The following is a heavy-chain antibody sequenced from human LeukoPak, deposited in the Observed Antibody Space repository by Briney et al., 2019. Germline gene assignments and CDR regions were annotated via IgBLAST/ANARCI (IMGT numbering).Heavy chain of an antibody. J-gene: IGHJ5*02. CDR3: ARERDNLYRNWFDP. CDR1: GFAFSSYW. CDR2: INSDGSST. V-gene: IGHV3-74*03. D-gene: IGHD2-2*02. Sequence: GGTLRLSCAASGFAFSSYWMHWVRQARGKGLVWVSRINSDGSSTKYAGSVKGRFTISRDNAKNTLYLQMNSLRAEDTAVYYCARERDNLYRNWFDPWGQGTLVTVSS.